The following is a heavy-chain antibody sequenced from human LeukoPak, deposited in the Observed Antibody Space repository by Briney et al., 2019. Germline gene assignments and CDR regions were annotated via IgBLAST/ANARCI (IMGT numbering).Heavy chain of an antibody. CDR1: GYSFTSYW. D-gene: IGHD3-22*01. CDR2: IYPGDSDT. Sequence: ASVKVSCKGSGYSFTSYWIGWVRQMPGKGLEWMGIIYPGDSDTRYSPSFQGQVTISADKSISTAYLQRSSLKASDTAMYYCARQDYYDSSGYGDFDYWGQGTLVTVSS. J-gene: IGHJ4*02. CDR3: ARQDYYDSSGYGDFDY. V-gene: IGHV5-51*01.